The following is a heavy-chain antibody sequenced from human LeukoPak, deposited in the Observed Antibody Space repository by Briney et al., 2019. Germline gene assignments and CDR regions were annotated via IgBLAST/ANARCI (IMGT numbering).Heavy chain of an antibody. CDR3: ARGPLMTVSGASDY. CDR2: IYPGDSDT. CDR1: GYSFTIYW. V-gene: IGHV5-51*01. J-gene: IGHJ4*02. Sequence: GESLKISCKGSGYSFTIYWIGWVRQMPGKGLEWMGMIYPGDSDTRYSPSFQGQVTISADRSISTAYLQWGSLKASDSAIYYCARGPLMTVSGASDYWGQGTLVTVSS. D-gene: IGHD6-19*01.